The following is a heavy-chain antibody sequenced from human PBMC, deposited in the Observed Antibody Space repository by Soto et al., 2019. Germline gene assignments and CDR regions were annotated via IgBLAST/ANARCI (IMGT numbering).Heavy chain of an antibody. CDR1: GFTFSNYW. J-gene: IGHJ4*02. CDR2: INGDGTGT. V-gene: IGHV3-74*01. Sequence: EVQLVESGGGLVQPGGSLRLSCAASGFTFSNYWMHCVRQAPGKGLVWVSRINGDGTGTNYADSVKGQFTISRDNAKNTLYLQMNSLRAEDTAVYYCGRGASGSYRLDYWGQGTLVTVSS. D-gene: IGHD3-10*01. CDR3: GRGASGSYRLDY.